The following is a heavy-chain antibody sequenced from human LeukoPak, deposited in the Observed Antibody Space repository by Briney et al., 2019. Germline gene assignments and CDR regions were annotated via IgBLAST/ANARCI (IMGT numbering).Heavy chain of an antibody. D-gene: IGHD3-22*01. CDR2: ISSSSTI. CDR1: GFTFSSYS. V-gene: IGHV3-48*01. Sequence: GGSLRLSCAASGFTFSSYSMNWVRQAPGKGLEWVSYISSSSTIYYADSVKGRFTISRDNAKNSLYLQMNSLRAEDTAVYYCARDYYDSSGYLYYFDYWGQGTLVTVSS. CDR3: ARDYYDSSGYLYYFDY. J-gene: IGHJ4*02.